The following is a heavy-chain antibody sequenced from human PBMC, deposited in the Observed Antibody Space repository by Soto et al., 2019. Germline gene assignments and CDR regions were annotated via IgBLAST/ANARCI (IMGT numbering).Heavy chain of an antibody. CDR1: GGSISSGGYY. D-gene: IGHD3-22*01. CDR2: IYYSGST. Sequence: QVQLQESGPGLVKPSQTLSLTCTVSGGSISSGGYYWSWIRQHPGKGLEWIGYIYYSGSTYYNPSLKSRVTISVVTSKNQFSLKLSSVTAADTAVYYCARGYYDSSGYSAPFDYWGQGTLVTVSS. J-gene: IGHJ4*02. CDR3: ARGYYDSSGYSAPFDY. V-gene: IGHV4-31*03.